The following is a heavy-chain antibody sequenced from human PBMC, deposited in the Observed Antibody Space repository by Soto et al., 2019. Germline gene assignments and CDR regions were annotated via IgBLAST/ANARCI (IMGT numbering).Heavy chain of an antibody. Sequence: GGSLRLSCAASGFTFSSYAMHWVRQAPGKGLEWVGRIKSITDGGTTDYAAPVKGRFTISRDDSKDTLYLQMNNLRTEDTAVYHCTTDSADIVVVPATFGMDVWGQGTTVTVSS. D-gene: IGHD2-2*01. V-gene: IGHV3-15*01. CDR2: IKSITDGGTT. CDR1: GFTFSSYA. J-gene: IGHJ6*02. CDR3: TTDSADIVVVPATFGMDV.